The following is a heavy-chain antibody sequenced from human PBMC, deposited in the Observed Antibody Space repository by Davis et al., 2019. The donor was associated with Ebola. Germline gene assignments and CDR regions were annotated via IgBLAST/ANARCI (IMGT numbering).Heavy chain of an antibody. J-gene: IGHJ4*02. CDR1: GFTFSSYW. D-gene: IGHD7-27*01. CDR3: AKGYHSLGFDY. V-gene: IGHV3-7*01. CDR2: IKQDGSEK. Sequence: PGGSLRLSCAASGFTFSSYWMSWVRQAPGKGLEWVANIKQDGSEKYYVDSVKGRFTISRDNSMNTLYLQMNSLTTEDTAVYYCAKGYHSLGFDYWGQGTLVTVSS.